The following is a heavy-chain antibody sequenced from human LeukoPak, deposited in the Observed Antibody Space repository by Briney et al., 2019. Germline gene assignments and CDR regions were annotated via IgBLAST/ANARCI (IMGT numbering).Heavy chain of an antibody. V-gene: IGHV1-46*01. Sequence: GASVKVSCKASGYTFTSYYMHWVRQAPGQGLEWMGIINPSGGSTSYAQKFQGRVTMTRDMSTSPVYMELSSLRSEDTAVYYCAREAPLAYGSGSYRALLDYWGQGTLVTVSS. J-gene: IGHJ4*02. D-gene: IGHD3-10*01. CDR1: GYTFTSYY. CDR2: INPSGGST. CDR3: AREAPLAYGSGSYRALLDY.